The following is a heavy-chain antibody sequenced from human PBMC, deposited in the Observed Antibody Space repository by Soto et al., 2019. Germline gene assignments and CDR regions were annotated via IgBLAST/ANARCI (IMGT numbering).Heavy chain of an antibody. CDR1: GGSIGGGPHY. Sequence: PSETLSLTCTVSGGSIGGGPHYWTWVRQHPGSGLEWIGYIYYTGSTYYNPSLKSRVIMSVDTSNNQLSLKLSSVTAADTAVYFCARVSGIVVVPTAKDPHYYYMDVWGKGTTVTVSS. CDR2: IYYTGST. V-gene: IGHV4-31*03. CDR3: ARVSGIVVVPTAKDPHYYYMDV. D-gene: IGHD2-2*01. J-gene: IGHJ6*03.